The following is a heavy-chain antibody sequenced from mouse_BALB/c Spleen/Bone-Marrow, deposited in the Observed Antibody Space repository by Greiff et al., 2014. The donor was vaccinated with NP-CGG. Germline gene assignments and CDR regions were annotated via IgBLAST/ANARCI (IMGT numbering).Heavy chain of an antibody. CDR2: TYPGNGDT. D-gene: IGHD4-1*01. CDR1: GYTFTSYN. CDR3: ARSNWDGGNYFDY. Sequence: QVQLQQPGAELVKPGASVKMSCKASGYTFTSYNMHWVKQTPGQGLEWIGTTYPGNGDTSYNQKFKGKATLTADKSSSTAYMQLSSLTSEDSAVYYCARSNWDGGNYFDYWGQGTTLTVSS. V-gene: IGHV1-12*01. J-gene: IGHJ2*01.